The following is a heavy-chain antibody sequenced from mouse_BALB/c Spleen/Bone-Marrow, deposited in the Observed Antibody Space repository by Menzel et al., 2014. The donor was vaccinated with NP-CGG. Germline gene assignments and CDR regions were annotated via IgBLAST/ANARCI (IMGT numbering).Heavy chain of an antibody. CDR2: ISYSGNT. Sequence: EVKLMESGPSLVKPSQTLSLTCPVTGDSITSGYWNWIRKFPGNKLEYMGYISYSGNTYYNPSLKSRISITRDTSQNQYYLQLNSVTTEDTATYYCATYDGYCFDYWGQGTTLTVSS. CDR1: GDSITSGY. CDR3: ATYDGYCFDY. J-gene: IGHJ2*01. D-gene: IGHD2-3*01. V-gene: IGHV3-8*02.